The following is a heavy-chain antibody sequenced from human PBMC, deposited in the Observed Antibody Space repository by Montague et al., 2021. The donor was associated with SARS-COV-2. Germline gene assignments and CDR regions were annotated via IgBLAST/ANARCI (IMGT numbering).Heavy chain of an antibody. V-gene: IGHV3-73*01. D-gene: IGHD1-26*01. CDR3: SRRPPPIVATTVSQAMDV. CDR1: GFTFSDST. Sequence: SLRLSCAASGFTFSDSTMHWVRQASGNGLEWVGRVRGKAYGYATAYAASVKGRFTISRDDSKNTASLEMNSLKTEDTAVYYCSRRPPPIVATTVSQAMDVWGQGTTVTVSS. J-gene: IGHJ6*02. CDR2: VRGKAYGYAT.